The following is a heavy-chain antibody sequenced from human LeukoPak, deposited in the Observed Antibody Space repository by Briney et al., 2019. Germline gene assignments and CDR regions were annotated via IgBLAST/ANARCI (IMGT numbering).Heavy chain of an antibody. CDR1: GFTFSTYC. CDR2: IKPDGSEK. V-gene: IGHV3-7*01. Sequence: GSLRLSCAASGFTFSTYCMSRVRQAPGKGLEWVANIKPDGSEKYYVDSVKGRFTISRDNVKKSLYLQMNSLRAEDTAVYYCAREIVARPGGFDTWGQGTMVTVSS. CDR3: AREIVARPGGFDT. D-gene: IGHD6-6*01. J-gene: IGHJ3*02.